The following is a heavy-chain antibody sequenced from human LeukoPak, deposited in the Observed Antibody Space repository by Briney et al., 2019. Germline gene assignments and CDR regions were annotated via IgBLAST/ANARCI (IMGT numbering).Heavy chain of an antibody. V-gene: IGHV4-34*01. CDR3: ARGPAAAGTIDAFDI. CDR1: GGSFSGYY. J-gene: IGHJ3*02. D-gene: IGHD6-13*01. CDR2: INHSGST. Sequence: PSETLSLTCAVYGGSFSGYYWSWIRQPPGKGLEWIGEINHSGSTNYNPSLKSRVTISVDTSKNQFSLKLSSVTAADTAVYYCARGPAAAGTIDAFDIWGQGTMVTVSS.